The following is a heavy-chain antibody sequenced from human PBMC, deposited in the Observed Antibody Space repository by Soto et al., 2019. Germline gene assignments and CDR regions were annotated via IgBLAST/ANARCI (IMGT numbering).Heavy chain of an antibody. CDR2: IYPGDSDT. J-gene: IGHJ6*02. D-gene: IGHD6-13*01. CDR3: ASSIAAAGIVDYYYGMDV. CDR1: GYSFTSYW. V-gene: IGHV5-51*01. Sequence: RGESLKISCKGSGYSFTSYWIGWVRQMPGKGLEWMGIIYPGDSDTRYSPSFQGQVTISAGKSISTAYLQWSSLKASDTAMYYCASSIAAAGIVDYYYGMDVWGQGTTVTVSS.